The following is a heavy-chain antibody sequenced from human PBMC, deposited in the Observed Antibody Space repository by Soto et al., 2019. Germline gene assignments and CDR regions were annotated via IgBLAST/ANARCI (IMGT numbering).Heavy chain of an antibody. D-gene: IGHD2-8*02. V-gene: IGHV4-34*01. CDR3: ARDKITGLFDY. Sequence: SETLSLTCAVYGGSFSGYYWTWIRQPPGTGLEWIGEINHSGSTNYNPSLKSRVTISVDTSKNQFSLKLTPVTAADTAVYYCARDKITGLFDYWGQGNLVTGS. CDR2: INHSGST. CDR1: GGSFSGYY. J-gene: IGHJ4*02.